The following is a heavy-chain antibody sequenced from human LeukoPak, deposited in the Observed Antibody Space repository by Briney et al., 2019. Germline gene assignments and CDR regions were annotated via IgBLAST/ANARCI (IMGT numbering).Heavy chain of an antibody. V-gene: IGHV4-59*08. J-gene: IGHJ3*02. CDR2: ISYSGST. D-gene: IGHD3-3*01. CDR1: GGSISSYY. Sequence: PSETLSLTCTVSGGSISSYYWSWIRQPPGKELEWIGHISYSGSTNYNPSLKSGGTISVDTSKNQLSLNLSSVTAADTAVYYCARPSRTGSGWDAFDIWGQGTMVTVSS. CDR3: ARPSRTGSGWDAFDI.